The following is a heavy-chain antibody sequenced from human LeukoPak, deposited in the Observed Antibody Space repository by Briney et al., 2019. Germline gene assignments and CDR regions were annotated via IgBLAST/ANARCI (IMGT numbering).Heavy chain of an antibody. CDR1: RFTFSSYA. D-gene: IGHD3-10*01. Sequence: PGGSLRLSCAASRFTFSSYAMSWVRQAPGKGLEWVSAISGSGGSTYYADSVKGRFTISRDNSKNTLYLQMNSLRAEDTAVYYCAKDPVDRYYYGSGSYPVDYWGQGTLVTVSS. V-gene: IGHV3-23*01. J-gene: IGHJ4*02. CDR2: ISGSGGST. CDR3: AKDPVDRYYYGSGSYPVDY.